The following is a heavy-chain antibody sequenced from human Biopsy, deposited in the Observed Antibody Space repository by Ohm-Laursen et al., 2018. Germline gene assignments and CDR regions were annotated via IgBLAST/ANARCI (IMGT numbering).Heavy chain of an antibody. D-gene: IGHD1-1*01. CDR1: GGSITDDY. CDR3: ARLYRLDDYWNDDPPDAFDV. J-gene: IGHJ3*01. Sequence: SDTLSLTCTVSGGSITDDYWSWIRQSPGKGLEWIRFISKGGDTTYNPSLRGRVAISVDTSKNQFSLKLSSVTAADTAIFFCARLYRLDDYWNDDPPDAFDVWGQGTRVTVSS. CDR2: ISKGGDT. V-gene: IGHV4-59*07.